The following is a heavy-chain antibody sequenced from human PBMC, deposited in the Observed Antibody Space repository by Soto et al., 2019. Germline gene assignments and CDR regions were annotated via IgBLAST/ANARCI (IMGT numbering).Heavy chain of an antibody. V-gene: IGHV3-74*01. CDR1: GFTFSSYW. D-gene: IGHD3-10*01. Sequence: RLSCAASGFTFSSYWMHWVRQAPGKGLVWVSRINSDGSSTSYADSVKGRFTISRDNAKNTLYLQMNSLRAEDTAVYYCARDPEKAFGELFTYPYYYYYGIDVWGQGTTVTVYS. CDR3: ARDPEKAFGELFTYPYYYYYGIDV. CDR2: INSDGSST. J-gene: IGHJ6*02.